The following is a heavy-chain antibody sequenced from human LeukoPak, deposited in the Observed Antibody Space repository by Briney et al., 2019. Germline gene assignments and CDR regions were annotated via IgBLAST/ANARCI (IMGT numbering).Heavy chain of an antibody. CDR3: ASESLGDGYNRPFDY. CDR2: IYTSGST. J-gene: IGHJ4*02. V-gene: IGHV4-4*07. CDR1: GGSISSYY. Sequence: SETLSLTCTVSGGSISSYYWSWIRQPAGKGLEWIGRIYTSGSTNYNPSLKSRVTMSVDTSKNQFSLKLSSVTAADTAVYYCASESLGDGYNRPFDYWGQGTLVTVSS. D-gene: IGHD5-12*01.